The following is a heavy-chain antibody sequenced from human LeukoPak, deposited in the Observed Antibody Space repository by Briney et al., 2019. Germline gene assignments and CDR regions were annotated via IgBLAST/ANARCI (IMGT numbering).Heavy chain of an antibody. D-gene: IGHD5-18*01. CDR2: ISYDGSNK. CDR1: GFTFSSYG. V-gene: IGHV3-30*18. J-gene: IGHJ4*02. Sequence: GGSLRLSCAASGFTFSSYGMHWVRQAPGKGLEWVALISYDGSNKYYADSVKGRFTISRDNSKNTLYLQMNSLRAEDTAVYYCAKGISWDTAMVKSNDLDYWGQGTLVTVSS. CDR3: AKGISWDTAMVKSNDLDY.